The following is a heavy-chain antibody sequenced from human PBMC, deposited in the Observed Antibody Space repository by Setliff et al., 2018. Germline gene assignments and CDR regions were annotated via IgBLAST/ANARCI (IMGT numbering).Heavy chain of an antibody. D-gene: IGHD2-21*02. J-gene: IGHJ6*02. Sequence: GGSLRLSCAASGFTFSGFGMHWVRQAPGKGLEWVAFIRYNGNNQYYSDSVKGRFTTSRDNSKNTLNLQMNGLRAEDTAVYYCAKANAMVVTSHSYGMDVWGQGTAVTVSS. CDR3: AKANAMVVTSHSYGMDV. CDR1: GFTFSGFG. CDR2: IRYNGNNQ. V-gene: IGHV3-30*02.